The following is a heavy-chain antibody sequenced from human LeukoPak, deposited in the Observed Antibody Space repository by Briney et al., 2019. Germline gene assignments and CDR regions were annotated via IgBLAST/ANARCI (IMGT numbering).Heavy chain of an antibody. CDR2: ISSSSSYI. J-gene: IGHJ2*01. D-gene: IGHD6-19*01. Sequence: GGSLRLSCAASGFTFSSYSMNWVRRAPGKGLEWVSSISSSSSYIHYADSVKGRFTISRDNAKNSLYLQMNSLRAEDTAVYYCAREASSSGWYGTHWYFDFWGRGTLVTVSS. CDR3: AREASSSGWYGTHWYFDF. CDR1: GFTFSSYS. V-gene: IGHV3-21*01.